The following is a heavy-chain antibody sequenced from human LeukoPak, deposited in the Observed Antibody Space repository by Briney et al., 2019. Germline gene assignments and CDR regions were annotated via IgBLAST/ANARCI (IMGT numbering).Heavy chain of an antibody. CDR2: SSNTGSII. D-gene: IGHD3-10*01. Sequence: GGSLRLSCAASGFTFSSYAMNWVRQAPGKGLEWLSYSSNTGSIIKYADSVKGRFTISRDNAKNSVYLQMSSLRAEDTAVYYCARDLSSMVRGVDGFDFWGQGTLVTVSS. V-gene: IGHV3-48*04. CDR3: ARDLSSMVRGVDGFDF. CDR1: GFTFSSYA. J-gene: IGHJ4*02.